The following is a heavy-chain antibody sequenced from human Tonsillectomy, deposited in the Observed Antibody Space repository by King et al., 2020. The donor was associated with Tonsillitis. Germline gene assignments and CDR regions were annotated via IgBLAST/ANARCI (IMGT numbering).Heavy chain of an antibody. V-gene: IGHV3-11*06. CDR2: ISSSGSYT. D-gene: IGHD6-13*01. Sequence: VQLVESGGGLVKPGGSLRLSCVASGFTFSDYYMSWVRQAPGKGLEWVSYISSSGSYTHYADSVKGRFTISRDNAKNSLYLQMNSLRAEDTSVYYCARVVDSSSWQYYFDYWGQGNLVTVSS. CDR1: GFTFSDYY. J-gene: IGHJ4*02. CDR3: ARVVDSSSWQYYFDY.